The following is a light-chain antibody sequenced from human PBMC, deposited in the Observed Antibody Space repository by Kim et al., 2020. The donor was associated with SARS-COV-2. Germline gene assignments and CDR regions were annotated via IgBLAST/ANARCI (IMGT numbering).Light chain of an antibody. CDR2: DAS. CDR1: QSVGNS. CDR3: QQRRNLIS. Sequence: SVSPGERCSLPCRASQSVGNSLAWYQQNPGQAPRLDIYDASNRATGIPVRFRGGGSGTDFTLTISSLEPDDFAVYYCQQRRNLISFGQGTRLEIK. V-gene: IGKV3-11*01. J-gene: IGKJ5*01.